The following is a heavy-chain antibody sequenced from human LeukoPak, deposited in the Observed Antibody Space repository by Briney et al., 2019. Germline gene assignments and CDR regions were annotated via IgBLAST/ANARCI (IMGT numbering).Heavy chain of an antibody. CDR3: AGHYGP. CDR2: IYDSGST. Sequence: PGGSLRLSCAASGFTFSNYGIHWVRQAPGKGLEWIGSIYDSGSTYYNPSLKSRVTISVDTSKNQFSLKLNSVTAADTAVYYCAGHYGPWGQGTLVTVSS. CDR1: GFTFSNYGIH. V-gene: IGHV4-39*01. J-gene: IGHJ5*02. D-gene: IGHD3-10*01.